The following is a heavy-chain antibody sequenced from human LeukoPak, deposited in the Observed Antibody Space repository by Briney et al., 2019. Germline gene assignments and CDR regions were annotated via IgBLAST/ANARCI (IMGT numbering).Heavy chain of an antibody. CDR2: IYYSGST. D-gene: IGHD3-22*01. V-gene: IGHV4-39*01. Sequence: SEALSLTCTVSGGSISSSSYYWGWIRQPPGKGLEWIGSIYYSGSTYYDPSLKSRVTISVDTSKNQFSLKLSSVTAADTAVYYCARFYYDTPYWGQGTLVTVSS. CDR3: ARFYYDTPY. CDR1: GGSISSSSYY. J-gene: IGHJ4*02.